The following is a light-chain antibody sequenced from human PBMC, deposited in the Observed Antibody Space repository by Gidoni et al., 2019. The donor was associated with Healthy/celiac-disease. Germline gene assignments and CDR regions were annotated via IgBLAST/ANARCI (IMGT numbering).Light chain of an antibody. Sequence: DIQMTQSPSSLSASVGDRVTITCRARQSISIYLHWYQQKPGKAPNLLIYAASSLQSGVPSRFSGSGSWTDFTLTISSLQPEDFATYYCQQSYSTPWTFGQGTKVDIK. V-gene: IGKV1-39*01. CDR1: QSISIY. CDR2: AAS. CDR3: QQSYSTPWT. J-gene: IGKJ1*01.